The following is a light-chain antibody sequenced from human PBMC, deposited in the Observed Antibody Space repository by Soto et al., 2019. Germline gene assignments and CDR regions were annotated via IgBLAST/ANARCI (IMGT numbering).Light chain of an antibody. CDR1: QSLVHSDGNTY. CDR2: KVS. V-gene: IGKV2-30*02. J-gene: IGKJ2*01. CDR3: IQGTHWPPYT. Sequence: DVVMTQSPLSLPVTLGQPASISCRSSQSLVHSDGNTYLNWFQQRPGQSPRRLIYKVSNRDTGVPDRFSGSGSGTDFTLKISRVEAEDVGLYYCIQGTHWPPYTFGQGTKLEIK.